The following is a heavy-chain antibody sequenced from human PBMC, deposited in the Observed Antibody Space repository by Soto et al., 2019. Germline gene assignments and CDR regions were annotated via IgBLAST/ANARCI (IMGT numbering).Heavy chain of an antibody. V-gene: IGHV3-7*01. CDR2: IKQDGSEK. Sequence: EVHLVESGGGWVQPGGSLRLSCAASRFPFSYYWMHWVRQAPGKGLEWVANIKQDGSEKNYVDSVKGRFTISRDNAKGSLYLQMNSLRAEDTDVYYCASGRARYYLDYWGQGTLVTVSS. D-gene: IGHD1-26*01. J-gene: IGHJ4*02. CDR3: ASGRARYYLDY. CDR1: RFPFSYYW.